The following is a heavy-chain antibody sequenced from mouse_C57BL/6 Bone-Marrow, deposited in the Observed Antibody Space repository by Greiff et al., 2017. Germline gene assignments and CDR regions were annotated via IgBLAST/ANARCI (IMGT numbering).Heavy chain of an antibody. D-gene: IGHD1-1*01. V-gene: IGHV1-82*01. Sequence: VQLQQSGPELVKPGASVKISCKASGYAFSSSWMNWVKQRPGKGLEWIGRIYPGDGDTNYNGKFKGKATLTADKSSSTAYMQLSSLTSEDSAVYFCARGYYGSRGYFDYWGQGTTLTVSS. CDR3: ARGYYGSRGYFDY. J-gene: IGHJ2*01. CDR1: GYAFSSSW. CDR2: IYPGDGDT.